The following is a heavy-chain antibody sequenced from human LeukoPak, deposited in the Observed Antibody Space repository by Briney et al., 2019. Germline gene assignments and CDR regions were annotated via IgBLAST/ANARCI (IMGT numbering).Heavy chain of an antibody. Sequence: GASVKVSCKTSGYASTGYYMHWVRQAPGQGLEWMGWINPNSGGTNFAQRFQGRVTMTRDTSISTAYMELSRLRSDDTAVYYCARAIFPLGYFDYWGQGTLVTVSS. J-gene: IGHJ4*02. CDR2: INPNSGGT. CDR1: GYASTGYY. D-gene: IGHD6-13*01. CDR3: ARAIFPLGYFDY. V-gene: IGHV1-2*02.